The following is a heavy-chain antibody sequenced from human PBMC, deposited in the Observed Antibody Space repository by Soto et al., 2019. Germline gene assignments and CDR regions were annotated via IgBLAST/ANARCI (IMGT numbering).Heavy chain of an antibody. D-gene: IGHD3-22*01. CDR3: ARSRANYYDSRGYYYSTFDY. CDR2: IIPMFGTA. Sequence: GASVKVSCKTSGGTFSSYAISWVLQAPGQGLEWMGGIIPMFGTANYAQKFQGRVTITADESTSTAYMELSSLRSEDTAVYYCARSRANYYDSRGYYYSTFDYWGQGTLVSVSS. V-gene: IGHV1-69*13. CDR1: GGTFSSYA. J-gene: IGHJ4*02.